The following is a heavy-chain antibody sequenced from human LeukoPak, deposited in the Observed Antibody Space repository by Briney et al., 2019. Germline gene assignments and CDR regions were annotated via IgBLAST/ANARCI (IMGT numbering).Heavy chain of an antibody. CDR2: IYYSGNT. J-gene: IGHJ6*02. CDR1: GGFISSYY. V-gene: IGHV4-59*01. Sequence: SETLSLTCTVSGGFISSYYWSWIRQPPGKGLEGIGYIYYSGNTNYNPSLKSRVTISVDTSKNQFSLKLSSVTAADTAVYYCARERAQPLFYGTDVWGQGTTVTVSS. CDR3: ARERAQPLFYGTDV. D-gene: IGHD2-2*01.